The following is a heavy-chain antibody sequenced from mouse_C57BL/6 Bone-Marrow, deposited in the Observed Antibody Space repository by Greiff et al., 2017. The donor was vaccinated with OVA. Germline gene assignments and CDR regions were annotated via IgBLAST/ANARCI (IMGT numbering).Heavy chain of an antibody. CDR1: GYAFSSSW. Sequence: QVQLKESGPELVKPGASVKISCKASGYAFSSSWMNWVKQRPGKGLEWIGRIYPGDGDTNYNGKFKGKATLTADKSSSTAYMQLSSLTSEDSAVYFCARTLLLRNFDVWGTVTTVTVSS. J-gene: IGHJ1*03. CDR2: IYPGDGDT. CDR3: ARTLLLRNFDV. V-gene: IGHV1-82*01. D-gene: IGHD1-1*01.